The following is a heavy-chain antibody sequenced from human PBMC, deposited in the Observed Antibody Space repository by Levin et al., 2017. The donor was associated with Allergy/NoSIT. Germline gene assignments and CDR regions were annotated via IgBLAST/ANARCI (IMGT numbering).Heavy chain of an antibody. CDR1: GFTFSTYG. CDR2: IWNDGNKQ. J-gene: IGHJ4*02. CDR3: ARGPWISGQITSLDY. Sequence: SCAASGFTFSTYGMHWVRQAPGKGLEWVTLIWNDGNKQQYADSVRGRFTISRDNFGNTLYLQMNSLRADDSAVYYCARGPWISGQITSLDYWGRGTRVTVSS. D-gene: IGHD6-19*01. V-gene: IGHV3-33*01.